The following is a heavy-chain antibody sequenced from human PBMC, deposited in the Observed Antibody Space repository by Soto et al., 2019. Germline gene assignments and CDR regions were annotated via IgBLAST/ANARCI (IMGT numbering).Heavy chain of an antibody. CDR3: ARDFDFDIDY. Sequence: QVQLVQSGAEVPKPGASVTVSCKTSGYIFNNFGITWVRQAPGRGLEWLGWIYSEARTINIPQKFRGRVTMTTDTSTSTAFMELRSLTFDDSAVYFCARDFDFDIDYWGQGTLVTVS. D-gene: IGHD3-9*01. CDR2: IYSEARTI. J-gene: IGHJ4*02. V-gene: IGHV1-18*01. CDR1: GYIFNNFG.